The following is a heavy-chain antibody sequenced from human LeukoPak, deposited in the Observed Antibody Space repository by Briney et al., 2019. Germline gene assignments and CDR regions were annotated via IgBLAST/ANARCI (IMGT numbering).Heavy chain of an antibody. CDR3: ARAYIKAFDY. CDR2: ISGDGSIT. D-gene: IGHD3-16*01. J-gene: IGHJ4*02. CDR1: GFTFSSYA. V-gene: IGHV3-74*01. Sequence: GGSLRLSCAASGFTFSSYAMSWVRQAPGKGLEWVSRISGDGSITTYADSVKGRFTISRDNAKNTLFLQMNSLRVEDTAVYYCARAYIKAFDYWGQGTLVTVSS.